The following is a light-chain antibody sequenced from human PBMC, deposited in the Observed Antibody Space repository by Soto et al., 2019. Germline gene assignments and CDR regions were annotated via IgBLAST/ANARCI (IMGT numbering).Light chain of an antibody. V-gene: IGKV3-20*01. J-gene: IGKJ4*01. Sequence: EIVMTQSPATLSVPPGERVTLSCRASESVRSDLAWYQQKPGQAPRLLIYAASSRATGIPDRFSGSASGTDFTLTISRLEPEDFAVYYCQQYESAPLTFGGGTKVEIK. CDR1: ESVRSD. CDR2: AAS. CDR3: QQYESAPLT.